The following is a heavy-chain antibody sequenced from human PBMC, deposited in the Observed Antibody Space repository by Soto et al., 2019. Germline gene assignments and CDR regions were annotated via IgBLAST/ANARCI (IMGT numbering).Heavy chain of an antibody. CDR2: IIPILGIA. CDR3: ARGFYDYGDYDDAFDI. D-gene: IGHD4-17*01. CDR1: GGTFSSYT. J-gene: IGHJ3*02. Sequence: QVQLVQSGAEVKKPGSSVKVSCKASGGTFSSYTISWVRQAPGQGLEWMGRIIPILGIANYAQKFQGRVTITADKPTSPAYMELSSLRSEDTAVYYCARGFYDYGDYDDAFDIWGQGTMVTVSS. V-gene: IGHV1-69*02.